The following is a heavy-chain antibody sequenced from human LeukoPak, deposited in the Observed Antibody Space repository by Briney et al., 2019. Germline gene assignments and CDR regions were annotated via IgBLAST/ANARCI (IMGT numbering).Heavy chain of an antibody. D-gene: IGHD3-10*01. V-gene: IGHV4-39*07. Sequence: SETLSLTCTFSGVSISSTGYYWGWIRQPPGKGLEWIGSIYYSGNTYYNPSLKSRVTISVDTSKNQFSLKLTSVTAADTAVYYCASTYYYASGSYYNDYWGQGTLVTVSS. CDR2: IYYSGNT. J-gene: IGHJ4*02. CDR1: GVSISSTGYY. CDR3: ASTYYYASGSYYNDY.